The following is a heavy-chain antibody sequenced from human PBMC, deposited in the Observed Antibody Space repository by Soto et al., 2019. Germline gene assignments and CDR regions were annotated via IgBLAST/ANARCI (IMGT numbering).Heavy chain of an antibody. CDR2: ISAYNGNT. D-gene: IGHD3-10*01. Sequence: ASVKVSCKASGYTFTSYGISWVRQAPGQGLEWMGWISAYNGNTNYAQKLQGRVTMTTDTSTSTAYMELRSLRSDDTAVYYCAVTVDGRWGGSAGDPRGWGQGTLVTVSS. CDR1: GYTFTSYG. CDR3: AVTVDGRWGGSAGDPRG. V-gene: IGHV1-18*01. J-gene: IGHJ4*02.